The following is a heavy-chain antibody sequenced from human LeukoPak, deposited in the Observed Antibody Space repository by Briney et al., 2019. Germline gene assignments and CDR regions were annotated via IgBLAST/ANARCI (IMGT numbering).Heavy chain of an antibody. CDR1: GYTFTGYY. J-gene: IGHJ4*02. V-gene: IGHV1-2*06. Sequence: ASVKVSCKASGYTFTGYYMHWVRQAPGQGLEWMGRINPNSGGTNYAQKFQGRVTMTRDTSISTAYMELSRLRSDDTAVYYCAREAQYYDSSGYYRPFDYWGQGTLVTVSS. D-gene: IGHD3-22*01. CDR3: AREAQYYDSSGYYRPFDY. CDR2: INPNSGGT.